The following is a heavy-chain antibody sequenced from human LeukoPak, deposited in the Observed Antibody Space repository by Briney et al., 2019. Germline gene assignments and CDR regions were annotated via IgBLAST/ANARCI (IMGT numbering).Heavy chain of an antibody. V-gene: IGHV1-8*01. J-gene: IGHJ6*02. CDR2: MNPNSANT. Sequence: GASVKVSCKASGYTFTTYDINWVQQATGQGLEWMGWMNPNSANTGYAQKFQGRVTMTRNTSISTAYMELSSLRSEDTAVYYCARVPAGDYYYGMDVWGQGTTVTVSS. D-gene: IGHD2-2*01. CDR1: GYTFTTYD. CDR3: ARVPAGDYYYGMDV.